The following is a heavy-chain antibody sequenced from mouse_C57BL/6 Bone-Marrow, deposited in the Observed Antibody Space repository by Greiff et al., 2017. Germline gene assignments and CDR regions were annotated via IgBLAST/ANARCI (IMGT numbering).Heavy chain of an antibody. CDR2: IYPGDGDT. J-gene: IGHJ2*01. D-gene: IGHD1-1*01. CDR3: ARSPYGSSSGDY. CDR1: GYAFSSSW. Sequence: VQLQQSGPELVQPGASVKISCKASGYAFSSSWMNWVKQRPGKGLEWIGRIYPGDGDTNYNGKFKGKATLTADKSSSTAYMQLSSLTSEDSAVYFCARSPYGSSSGDYWGQGTTLTVSS. V-gene: IGHV1-82*01.